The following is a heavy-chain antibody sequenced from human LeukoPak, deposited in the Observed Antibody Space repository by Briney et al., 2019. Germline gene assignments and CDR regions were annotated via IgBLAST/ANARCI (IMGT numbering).Heavy chain of an antibody. CDR1: GFIFINFW. V-gene: IGHV3-7*01. D-gene: IGHD4-23*01. CDR3: VSGATYGGNAFFDY. Sequence: GGSLRLSCAASGFIFINFWVGWARQAPGRGPEWVVHIKKDGSEKSYVDSVKGRFTIPRDNAKNSLYLQMSSLRAEDTAVYFCVSGATYGGNAFFDYWGQGTLVSVYS. J-gene: IGHJ4*02. CDR2: IKKDGSEK.